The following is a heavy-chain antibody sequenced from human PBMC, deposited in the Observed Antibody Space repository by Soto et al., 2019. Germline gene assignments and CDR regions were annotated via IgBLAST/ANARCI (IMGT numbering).Heavy chain of an antibody. D-gene: IGHD6-19*01. CDR1: GYTFTSYD. CDR2: MNPNSGNT. CDR3: ASSHSSGWYFYAFDI. Sequence: GASVKVSCKASGYTFTSYDINWVRQATGQGLEWMGWMNPNSGNTGYAQKFQGRVTMTRNTSISTAYMQLSSLRSEDTAVYYCASSHSSGWYFYAFDIWGQGTMVTVSS. V-gene: IGHV1-8*01. J-gene: IGHJ3*02.